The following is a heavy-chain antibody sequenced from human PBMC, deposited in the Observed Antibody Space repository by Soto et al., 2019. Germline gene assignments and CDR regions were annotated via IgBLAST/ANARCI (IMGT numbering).Heavy chain of an antibody. J-gene: IGHJ4*02. V-gene: IGHV3-30-3*01. Sequence: PGGSLRLSCAASGFTFSSYAMHWVRQAPGKGLEWVAVISYDGSNKYYADSVKGRFTISRDNSKNTLYLQMNSLRAEDTAVYYCARDHWLSYYDSSGYDDYWGQGTLVTVSS. CDR1: GFTFSSYA. D-gene: IGHD3-22*01. CDR2: ISYDGSNK. CDR3: ARDHWLSYYDSSGYDDY.